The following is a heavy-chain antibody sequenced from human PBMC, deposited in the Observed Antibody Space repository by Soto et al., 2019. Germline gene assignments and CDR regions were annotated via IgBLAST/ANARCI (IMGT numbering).Heavy chain of an antibody. CDR2: IYYSGST. Sequence: SXTLSLTCTVSGGSISSSSYYWGWIRQPPGKGLEWIGSIYYSGSTYYNPSLKSRVTISVDTSKNQFSLKLSSVTAADTAVYYCATKNMVRGAPGFTNWGQGTLVTXSS. CDR3: ATKNMVRGAPGFTN. V-gene: IGHV4-39*01. J-gene: IGHJ4*02. D-gene: IGHD3-10*01. CDR1: GGSISSSSYY.